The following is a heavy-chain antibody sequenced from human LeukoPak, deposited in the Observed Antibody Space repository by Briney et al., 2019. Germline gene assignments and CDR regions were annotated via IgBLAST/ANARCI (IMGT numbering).Heavy chain of an antibody. CDR1: GYTFTGYY. D-gene: IGHD2-2*02. J-gene: IGHJ5*02. CDR2: INPNSGGT. V-gene: IGHV1-2*02. CDR3: ARGAYIVVVPAAIGDP. Sequence: ASVKVSCKASGYTFTGYYMHWVRQAPGQGLEWMGWINPNSGGTNYAQKVQGRVTMTRDTSISTAYMELSRLRSDDTAVYYCARGAYIVVVPAAIGDPWGQGTLVTVSS.